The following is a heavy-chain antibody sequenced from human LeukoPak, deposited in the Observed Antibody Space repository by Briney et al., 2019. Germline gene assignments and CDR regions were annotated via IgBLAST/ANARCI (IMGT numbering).Heavy chain of an antibody. Sequence: SETLSLTCAVYGGSFSGYYWSWIRQPPGNGLEWIGEINHSGSTNYNPSLKSRVTISVDTSKNQFSLKLSSVTAADTAVYYCARGVDGSGSYSRYNWFDPWGQGTLVTVSS. CDR2: INHSGST. CDR3: ARGVDGSGSYSRYNWFDP. V-gene: IGHV4-34*01. J-gene: IGHJ5*02. CDR1: GGSFSGYY. D-gene: IGHD3-10*01.